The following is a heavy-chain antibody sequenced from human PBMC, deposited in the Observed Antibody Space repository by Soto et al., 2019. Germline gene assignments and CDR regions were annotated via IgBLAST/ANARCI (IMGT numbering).Heavy chain of an antibody. Sequence: QVQLVQSGAEVKKPGASVKVSCKASGYTFTHYYIHWVRQAPGQGLEWMGMINPSGGSTDYAQKFPGRGTMTTDTSTTTVYMELSRLRSDDTAVYYCARPPFPGCINGVCYPCDHWGQGTLVTVSS. V-gene: IGHV1-46*01. D-gene: IGHD2-8*01. CDR3: ARPPFPGCINGVCYPCDH. CDR1: GYTFTHYY. J-gene: IGHJ4*02. CDR2: INPSGGST.